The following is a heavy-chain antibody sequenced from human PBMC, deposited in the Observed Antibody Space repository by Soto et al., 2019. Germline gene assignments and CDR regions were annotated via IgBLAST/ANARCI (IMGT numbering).Heavy chain of an antibody. CDR1: GFTVSSNY. Sequence: GGSLRLSCASSGFTVSSNYMSCVRHAPGKGLEWVSVIYSGGSTYYADSVKGLFTISRDNSKNTLYLQMNSLRAEDTAVYYCARENYSSGWYVFYYWGQGTLVTVCS. J-gene: IGHJ4*02. D-gene: IGHD6-19*01. CDR3: ARENYSSGWYVFYY. CDR2: IYSGGST. V-gene: IGHV3-53*01.